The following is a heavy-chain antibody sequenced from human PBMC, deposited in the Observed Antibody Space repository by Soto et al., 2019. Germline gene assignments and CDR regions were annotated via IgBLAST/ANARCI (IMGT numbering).Heavy chain of an antibody. CDR1: GGSISSGGYY. V-gene: IGHV4-31*03. J-gene: IGHJ3*02. Sequence: QVQLQESGPGLVKPSQTLSLTCTVSGGSISSGGYYWSWIRQHPGKGLEWIGYIYYSGSTYYNPSLKSRVDISVDTSKNQFTLKLSSVTAADTAVYYCARAGYSYGSDAFDIWGQGTMVTVSS. D-gene: IGHD5-18*01. CDR3: ARAGYSYGSDAFDI. CDR2: IYYSGST.